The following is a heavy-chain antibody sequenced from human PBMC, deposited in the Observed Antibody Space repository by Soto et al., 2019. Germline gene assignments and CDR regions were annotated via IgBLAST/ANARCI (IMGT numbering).Heavy chain of an antibody. V-gene: IGHV3-23*01. D-gene: IGHD6-19*01. J-gene: IGHJ3*02. CDR1: GFTFSSYA. CDR3: AKDRAAVAGREGPLDAFDI. Sequence: GGSLRLSCAASGFTFSSYAMSWVRQAPGKGLEWVSAISGSGGSTYYADSVEGRFTISRDNSKNTLYLQMNSLRAEDTAVYYCAKDRAAVAGREGPLDAFDIWGQGTMVTVSS. CDR2: ISGSGGST.